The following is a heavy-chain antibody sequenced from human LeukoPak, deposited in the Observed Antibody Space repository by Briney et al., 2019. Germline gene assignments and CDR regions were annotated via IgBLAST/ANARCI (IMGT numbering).Heavy chain of an antibody. CDR3: AKDLSASSTWLYYYGMDV. Sequence: GGSLRLSCGASGFTFSSQAMSWVRQAPGKGLEWVSAFSGSGGSTYYADSVKGRFTISRDNSKNTLYLQMNSLRAEDTAVYYCAKDLSASSTWLYYYGMDVWGQGTTVIVSS. CDR1: GFTFSSQA. D-gene: IGHD6-13*01. J-gene: IGHJ6*02. CDR2: FSGSGGST. V-gene: IGHV3-23*01.